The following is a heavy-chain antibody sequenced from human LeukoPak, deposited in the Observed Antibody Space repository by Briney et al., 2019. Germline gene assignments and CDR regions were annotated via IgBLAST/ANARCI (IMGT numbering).Heavy chain of an antibody. J-gene: IGHJ4*02. CDR3: ARDPNCRSSNCFLSGFDY. CDR1: GYTFTDYY. Sequence: GASVKVSCKASGYTFTDYYLHWVRQSPGQGLEWMGWFNPSSGGTDYAQKFQVRVTMTRDTSITTAYMELSRLRSDDTAVYYCARDPNCRSSNCFLSGFDYWGQGTLVTVSS. CDR2: FNPSSGGT. D-gene: IGHD2-2*01. V-gene: IGHV1-2*02.